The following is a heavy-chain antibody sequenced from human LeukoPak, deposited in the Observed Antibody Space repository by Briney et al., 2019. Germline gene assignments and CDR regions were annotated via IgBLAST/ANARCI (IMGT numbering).Heavy chain of an antibody. CDR3: ARDTPEGPDDY. CDR1: GFTFSSSA. J-gene: IGHJ4*02. Sequence: GGSLRLSCAASGFTFSSSAMSWVRQAPGKGLEWVANIKQDGSEKYYVDSVKGRFTISRDNAKNSLYLQMNSLRAEDTAVYYCARDTPEGPDDYWGQGTLVTVSS. V-gene: IGHV3-7*01. CDR2: IKQDGSEK.